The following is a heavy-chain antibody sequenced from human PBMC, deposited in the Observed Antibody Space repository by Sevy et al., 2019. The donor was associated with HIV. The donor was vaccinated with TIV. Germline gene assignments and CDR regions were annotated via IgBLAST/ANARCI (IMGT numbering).Heavy chain of an antibody. Sequence: SETLSLTCTISGGSISSSSYYWGWIRQPPGKGLEWMGSLYSTGATSYNPSLESRVIVSADTSRNRFYLKLDSVSAADTAVYYCATPLPSGWYEGTGGYFDLWGRGTLVTVSS. CDR1: GGSISSSSYY. V-gene: IGHV4-39*01. J-gene: IGHJ2*01. D-gene: IGHD6-19*01. CDR3: ATPLPSGWYEGTGGYFDL. CDR2: LYSTGAT.